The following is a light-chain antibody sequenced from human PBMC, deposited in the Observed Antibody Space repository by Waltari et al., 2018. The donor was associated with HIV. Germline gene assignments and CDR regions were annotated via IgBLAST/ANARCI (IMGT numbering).Light chain of an antibody. CDR1: QNIGRT. CDR2: DAS. V-gene: IGKV1-12*01. J-gene: IGKJ4*01. CDR3: QQAKSFPHT. Sequence: IHMTQSPSSVSASVGGAVSISCRASQNIGRTLAWYQLKPGKAPRLLIYDASRLDDGVPARFRGSGSRSNFTFAITSLHPEDFAIYVCQQAKSFPHTFAAGTRVE.